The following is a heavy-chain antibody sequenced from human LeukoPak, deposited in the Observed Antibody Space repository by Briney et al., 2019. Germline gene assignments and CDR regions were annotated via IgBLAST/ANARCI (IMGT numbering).Heavy chain of an antibody. J-gene: IGHJ4*02. D-gene: IGHD3-10*01. V-gene: IGHV3-23*01. CDR3: AKAVRSMVTGGGYFDS. Sequence: PGGSLRLSCAASVFAFSNYAMSWVRQAPGKGLEWVSSLSGGGDSRYYADSVMGRFTISRDNSKNTLYLQMNSLRAEDTAVYYCAKAVRSMVTGGGYFDSWGQGTLVAVSS. CDR1: VFAFSNYA. CDR2: LSGGGDSR.